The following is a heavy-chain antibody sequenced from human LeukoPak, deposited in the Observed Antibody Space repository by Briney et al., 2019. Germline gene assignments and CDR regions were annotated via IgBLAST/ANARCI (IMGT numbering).Heavy chain of an antibody. D-gene: IGHD3-22*01. Sequence: GGSLRLSCAASGFTFSSYAMSWVRQAPGKGLKWVSAISGSGGSTYYADSVKGRFTISRDNSKNTLYLQMNSLRAEDTAVYYCARDFYRIVVVPHYFDYWGQGTLVTFSS. J-gene: IGHJ4*02. CDR1: GFTFSSYA. CDR2: ISGSGGST. CDR3: ARDFYRIVVVPHYFDY. V-gene: IGHV3-23*01.